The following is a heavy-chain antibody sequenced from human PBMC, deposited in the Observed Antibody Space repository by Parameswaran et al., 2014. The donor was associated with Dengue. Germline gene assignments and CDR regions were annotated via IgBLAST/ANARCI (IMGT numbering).Heavy chain of an antibody. CDR3: VRDYAGESDY. Sequence: VRQMPGKGLEWVAVISYDGSNKYYADSVKGRFTISRDNSKNTLYLQMNSLRAEDTAVYYCVRDYAGESDYWGQGTTVTVSS. J-gene: IGHJ4*03. V-gene: IGHV3-30-3*01. D-gene: IGHD4-17*01. CDR2: ISYDGSNK.